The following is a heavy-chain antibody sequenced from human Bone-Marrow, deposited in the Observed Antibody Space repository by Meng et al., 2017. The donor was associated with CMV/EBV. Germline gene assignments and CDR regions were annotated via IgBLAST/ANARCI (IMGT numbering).Heavy chain of an antibody. CDR1: GFTFSDYY. CDR3: ARDSPPYYYGMDF. J-gene: IGHJ6*02. V-gene: IGHV3-11*01. Sequence: GESLKISCAASGFTFSDYYMSWIRQAPGKGLEWVSYISSSGSTIYYADSVKGRFTISRDNAKNSLYLQMNSLRAEDTAVYYCARDSPPYYYGMDFWGQGTTVTGSS. CDR2: ISSSGSTI.